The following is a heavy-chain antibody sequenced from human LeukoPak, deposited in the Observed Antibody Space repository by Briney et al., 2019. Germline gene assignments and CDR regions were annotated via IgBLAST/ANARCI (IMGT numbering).Heavy chain of an antibody. CDR3: AELGITMIGGV. CDR1: GFTFSSYN. CDR2: ITGSSSYI. J-gene: IGHJ6*04. Sequence: GGSLRLSCAASGFTFSSYNMNWVRQAPGKGLEWVSCITGSSSYIYYADSVKGRFTISRDNAKNSLYLQMNSLRAEDTAVYYCAELGITMIGGVWGKGTTVTISS. V-gene: IGHV3-21*01. D-gene: IGHD3-10*02.